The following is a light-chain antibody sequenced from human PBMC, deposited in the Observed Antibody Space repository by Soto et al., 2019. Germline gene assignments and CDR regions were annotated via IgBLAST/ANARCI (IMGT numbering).Light chain of an antibody. J-gene: IGKJ1*01. CDR3: MQVLQSPRT. V-gene: IGKV2-28*01. CDR1: QSLLHNNGYNY. Sequence: DIVMTQSPLSLPVTPGEPASISCRSSQSLLHNNGYNYLDWYVQKPGQSQQVLIYLGSNRASGDPVGFSGGGSGTDFTLKISRVEAEDVGVYYCMQVLQSPRTFGQGTKVEIK. CDR2: LGS.